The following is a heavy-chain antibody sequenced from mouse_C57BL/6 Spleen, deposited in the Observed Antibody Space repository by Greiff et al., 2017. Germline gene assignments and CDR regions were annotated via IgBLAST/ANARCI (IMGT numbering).Heavy chain of an antibody. CDR3: ARDTTVVAGDYFDY. D-gene: IGHD1-1*01. CDR2: INPSTGGT. Sequence: DVQLQESGPELVKPGASVKISCKASGYSFTGYYMNWVKQSPEKSLEWIGEINPSTGGTTYNQKFKAKATLTVDKSSSTAYMQLKSLTSEDSAVYYCARDTTVVAGDYFDYWGQGTTLTVSS. J-gene: IGHJ2*01. CDR1: GYSFTGYY. V-gene: IGHV1-42*01.